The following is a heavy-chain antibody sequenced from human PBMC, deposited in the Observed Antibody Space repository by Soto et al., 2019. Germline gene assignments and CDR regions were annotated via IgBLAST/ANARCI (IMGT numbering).Heavy chain of an antibody. D-gene: IGHD3-22*01. J-gene: IGHJ6*02. V-gene: IGHV4-31*03. CDR2: IYYSGST. CDR1: GGSISSGGYY. Sequence: QVQLQESGPGLVKPSQTLSLTCTVSGGSISSGGYYWSWIRQHPGKGLEWIGYIYYSGSTYYNPSHKSRVNISVDTSKNQFSLKLSSVTAADTAVYYCARRSRVVVTKTTTYYYYYGMDVWGQGTTVTVSS. CDR3: ARRSRVVVTKTTTYYYYYGMDV.